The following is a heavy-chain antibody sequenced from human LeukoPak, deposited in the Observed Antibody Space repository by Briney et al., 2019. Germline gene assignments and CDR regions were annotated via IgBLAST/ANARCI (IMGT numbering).Heavy chain of an antibody. V-gene: IGHV4-4*07. D-gene: IGHD6-13*01. Sequence: SETLSLTCTVSGVSISSYYWSWIRQPAGKGLEWIGRIYTSGSTNYNPSLKSRVTMSVDTSKNQFSLKLSSVTAADTAVYYCARGLRSGAAAGIFDPWGQGTLVTVSS. CDR3: ARGLRSGAAAGIFDP. J-gene: IGHJ5*02. CDR1: GVSISSYY. CDR2: IYTSGST.